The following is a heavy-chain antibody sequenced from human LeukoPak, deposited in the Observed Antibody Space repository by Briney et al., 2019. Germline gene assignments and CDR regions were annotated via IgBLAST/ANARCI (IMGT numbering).Heavy chain of an antibody. CDR3: ASYHYYDSSGYYVRAFDV. CDR2: IYYSGST. J-gene: IGHJ3*01. D-gene: IGHD3-22*01. Sequence: SETLSLTCTVSGGSISSSSYYWGWIRQPPGKGLEWIGSIYYSGSTYYNPSLKSRVTISVDTSKNQFSLKLSSVTAADTAVYYCASYHYYDSSGYYVRAFDVWGQGTMVTVSS. V-gene: IGHV4-39*01. CDR1: GGSISSSSYY.